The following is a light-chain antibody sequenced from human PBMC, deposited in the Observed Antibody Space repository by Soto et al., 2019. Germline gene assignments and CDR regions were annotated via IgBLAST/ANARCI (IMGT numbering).Light chain of an antibody. CDR2: GAS. J-gene: IGKJ1*01. V-gene: IGKV3-15*01. CDR3: QQYNNWPRT. Sequence: EIVMTQSPATMSVSPGDRATLSCSASQSVSSNLAWYQQKPGHAPRLLIYGASTRATGTPARFSGSGSGTEFTLTISSLRSEDFAVYYCQQYNNWPRTFGQGTKVEIK. CDR1: QSVSSN.